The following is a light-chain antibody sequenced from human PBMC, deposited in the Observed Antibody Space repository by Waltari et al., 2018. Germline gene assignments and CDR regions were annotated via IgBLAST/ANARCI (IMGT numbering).Light chain of an antibody. CDR3: SSFFGTNDVV. V-gene: IGLV2-8*01. J-gene: IGLJ2*01. CDR1: SSERSPYAY. CDR2: EVN. Sequence: QSALTQPPSASGSPGQSVTITCTGISSERSPYAYVSWYQQRPGKAPQLLIYEVNRRPSGVSERFSGSRSGNTASLTVSGLQSEDEAYYFCSSFFGTNDVVFGGGTRLAV.